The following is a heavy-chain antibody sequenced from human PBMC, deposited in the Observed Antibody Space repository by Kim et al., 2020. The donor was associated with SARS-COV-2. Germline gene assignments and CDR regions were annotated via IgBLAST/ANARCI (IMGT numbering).Heavy chain of an antibody. Sequence: YSNPSPKSRVTISVDTSKTQFALKLSSVTAADTAVYYCARHGRYQLPSSGWGQGTLVTVSS. CDR3: ARHGRYQLPSSG. D-gene: IGHD2-2*01. J-gene: IGHJ4*02. V-gene: IGHV4-39*01.